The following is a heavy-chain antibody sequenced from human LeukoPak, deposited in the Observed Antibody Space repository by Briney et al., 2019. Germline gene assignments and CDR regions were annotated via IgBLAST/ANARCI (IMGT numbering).Heavy chain of an antibody. V-gene: IGHV3-30-3*01. CDR1: GFTFSSYA. CDR2: ISYDGSNK. D-gene: IGHD2-15*01. J-gene: IGHJ4*02. Sequence: GGSLRLSCAASGFTFSSYAMHWVRQAPGKGLEWVAVISYDGSNKYYADSVKGRFTISRDNSKDTLYLQMNSLRAEDTAVYYCARDHGYCSGGSCPRGYYFDYWGQGTLVTVSS. CDR3: ARDHGYCSGGSCPRGYYFDY.